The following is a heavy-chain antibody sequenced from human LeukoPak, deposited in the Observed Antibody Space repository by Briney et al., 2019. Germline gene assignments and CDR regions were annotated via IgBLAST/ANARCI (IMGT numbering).Heavy chain of an antibody. CDR2: IWFDGSNK. D-gene: IGHD3-22*01. V-gene: IGHV3-33*01. Sequence: GRSLRLSCAASGFTFSNYGMHWVRQAPGKGLEWVAIIWFDGSNKYYVDSVKGRFTISRDNSKNTLYLQMNSPRAEDTAVYYCAREEGSGFYSGYFDYWGQGTLVTVSS. CDR1: GFTFSNYG. CDR3: AREEGSGFYSGYFDY. J-gene: IGHJ4*02.